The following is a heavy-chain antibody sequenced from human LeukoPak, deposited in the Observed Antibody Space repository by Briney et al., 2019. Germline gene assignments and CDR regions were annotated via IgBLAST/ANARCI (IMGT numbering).Heavy chain of an antibody. D-gene: IGHD3-22*01. CDR2: INPNSGGT. V-gene: IGHV1-2*02. Sequence: ASVKVSCKASGYTFTGYYMHWVRQAPGQGLEWMGWINPNSGGTNYAQKFQGRVTMTRDTSISTAYMELSRLRSDDTAVYYCAREYYDSSGPHAFDIWGQGTMVTVSS. J-gene: IGHJ3*02. CDR3: AREYYDSSGPHAFDI. CDR1: GYTFTGYY.